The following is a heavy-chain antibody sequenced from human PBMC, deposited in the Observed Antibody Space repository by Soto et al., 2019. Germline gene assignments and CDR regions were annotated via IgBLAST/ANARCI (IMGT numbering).Heavy chain of an antibody. CDR3: ARGLQPLEWLHDWFEP. V-gene: IGHV1-18*04. J-gene: IGHJ5*02. D-gene: IGHD3-3*01. Sequence: QVQLVQSGAEVRKPGASVRVSCKASGYTFTSYGISWVRQAPGQGVEWMGWISAYNGNTNQAQKLQAGVTMTTDTSTSTANMELSSLSSDDTAVYYCARGLQPLEWLHDWFEPWGQSTLVTVSS. CDR1: GYTFTSYG. CDR2: ISAYNGNT.